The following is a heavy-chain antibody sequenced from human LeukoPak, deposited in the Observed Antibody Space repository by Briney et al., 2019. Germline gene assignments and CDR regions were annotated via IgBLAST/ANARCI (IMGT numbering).Heavy chain of an antibody. D-gene: IGHD5-24*01. CDR3: ARDKSGEMATRYFDL. CDR2: IYYSGST. CDR1: GGSISSSSYY. J-gene: IGHJ2*01. Sequence: SETLSLTCTVSGGSISSSSYYWGWIRQPPGKGLEWIGSIYYSGSTYYNPSLKSRVTISVDTSKNQFSLKLSSVTAADTAVYYCARDKSGEMATRYFDLWGRGTLVTVSS. V-gene: IGHV4-39*07.